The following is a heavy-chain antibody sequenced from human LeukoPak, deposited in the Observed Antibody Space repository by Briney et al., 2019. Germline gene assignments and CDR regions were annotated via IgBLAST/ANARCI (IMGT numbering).Heavy chain of an antibody. V-gene: IGHV3-20*04. CDR2: INWNGGST. D-gene: IGHD6-13*01. CDR3: ARAAAAFAYYYYMDV. J-gene: IGHJ6*03. Sequence: PGGSLRLSCAASGFTFDDYGMSWVRQAPGKGLEWVSGINWNGGSTGYADSVKGRCTISRDNAKNSLYLQMNSLRAEDTALYYCARAAAAFAYYYYMDVWGKGTTVTVSS. CDR1: GFTFDDYG.